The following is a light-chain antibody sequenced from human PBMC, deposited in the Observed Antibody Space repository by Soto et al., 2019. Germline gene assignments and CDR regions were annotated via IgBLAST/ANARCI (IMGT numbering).Light chain of an antibody. CDR3: QQYNKWPLT. Sequence: EVVMTQSPATLSVSPGDRAAVSCRASQSVGSNLAWYQQKPGQAPRLLMYGASTRATGVPARFSGSESGTEFTRTISSLQSEDSAVYYCQQYNKWPLTFGGGTKVEIK. J-gene: IGKJ4*01. V-gene: IGKV3-15*01. CDR1: QSVGSN. CDR2: GAS.